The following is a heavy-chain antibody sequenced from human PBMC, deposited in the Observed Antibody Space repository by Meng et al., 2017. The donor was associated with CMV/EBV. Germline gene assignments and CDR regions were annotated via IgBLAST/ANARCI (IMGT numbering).Heavy chain of an antibody. J-gene: IGHJ6*02. CDR2: ISSSSSTI. CDR1: GFTFSSYS. Sequence: GGPLRLSCAASGFTFSSYSMNWVRQAPGKGLEWVSYISSSSSTIYYADSVKGRFTISRDNAKNSLYLQMNSLRAEDTAVYYCARDSPGRYCSGGSCYYCYYGMDVWGQGTTVTVSS. CDR3: ARDSPGRYCSGGSCYYCYYGMDV. D-gene: IGHD2-15*01. V-gene: IGHV3-48*04.